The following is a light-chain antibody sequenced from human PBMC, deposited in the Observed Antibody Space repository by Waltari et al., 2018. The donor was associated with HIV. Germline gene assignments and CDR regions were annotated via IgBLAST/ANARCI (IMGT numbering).Light chain of an antibody. CDR2: ENY. CDR1: SSNIGADNY. V-gene: IGLV1-40*01. Sequence: QSVLTQPPSASGAPGQRVTISCTGSSSNIGADNYVSWYQQFPGTAPKLLIYENYKRPSGVSDRFSGSKFGTSASLTITGLQSEDEAAYYCGAWDNSLSGWVFGGGTRLTVL. J-gene: IGLJ2*01. CDR3: GAWDNSLSGWV.